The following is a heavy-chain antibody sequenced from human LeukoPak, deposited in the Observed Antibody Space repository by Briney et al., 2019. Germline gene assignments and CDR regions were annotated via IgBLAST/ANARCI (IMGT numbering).Heavy chain of an antibody. Sequence: PSETLSLTCTASGGSISSYYWSWIRQPPGKGLEWIGYIYYSGSTNYNPSLKSRVTISVDTSKNQFSLKLSSVTAADTAVYCCARGSSSSSYDCWGQGTLVTVSS. V-gene: IGHV4-59*01. CDR3: ARGSSSSSYDC. CDR2: IYYSGST. J-gene: IGHJ4*02. D-gene: IGHD6-13*01. CDR1: GGSISSYY.